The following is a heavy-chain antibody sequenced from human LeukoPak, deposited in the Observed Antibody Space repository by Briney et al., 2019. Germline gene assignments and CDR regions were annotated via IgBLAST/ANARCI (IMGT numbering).Heavy chain of an antibody. V-gene: IGHV1-69*01. D-gene: IGHD5-24*01. CDR3: AREKGLQFDYYYYMNV. CDR1: GGTFSSYA. CDR2: IIPIFGTA. Sequence: SVKVSCKASGGTFSSYAISWVRQAPGQGLEWMGGIIPIFGTANYAQKFQGRVTITADESTGTAYMELSSLRSEDTAVYYCAREKGLQFDYYYYMNVWGKGTTVTVSS. J-gene: IGHJ6*03.